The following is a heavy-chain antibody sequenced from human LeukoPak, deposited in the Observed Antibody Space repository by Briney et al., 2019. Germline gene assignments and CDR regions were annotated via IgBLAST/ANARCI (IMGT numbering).Heavy chain of an antibody. CDR3: ARGYSSGWYCVFNY. D-gene: IGHD6-19*01. Sequence: ASVKVSCKASGYTFTSYYMHWVRQAPGQGLEWTGWINPDSGGTNYAQKFQGRVTMTRDTSISTAYMELSRLRSDDTAVYYCARGYSSGWYCVFNYWGQGTLVTVSS. J-gene: IGHJ4*02. CDR2: INPDSGGT. CDR1: GYTFTSYY. V-gene: IGHV1-2*02.